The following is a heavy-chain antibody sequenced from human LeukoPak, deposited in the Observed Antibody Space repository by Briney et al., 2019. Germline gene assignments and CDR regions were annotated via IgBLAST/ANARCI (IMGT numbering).Heavy chain of an antibody. Sequence: SETLSLTCTVSGGSFSTYYWSWIRQPPGRGLEWIGYIYYSGSTNYNPSLKSRVTISVDTSKNQFSLKLSSVTAADTAVYYCARDPGGDDYGDYGQAYFDYWGQGTLVTVSS. D-gene: IGHD4-17*01. CDR3: ARDPGGDDYGDYGQAYFDY. CDR2: IYYSGST. CDR1: GGSFSTYY. J-gene: IGHJ4*02. V-gene: IGHV4-59*12.